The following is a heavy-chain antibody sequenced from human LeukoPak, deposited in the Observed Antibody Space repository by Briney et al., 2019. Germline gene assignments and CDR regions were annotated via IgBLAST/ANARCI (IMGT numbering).Heavy chain of an antibody. V-gene: IGHV4-39*01. Sequence: SETLSLTCTVSGGSITTSGHYWGWIRQPPGKGLEWIGSIDYRERTTYNPSLKSRVTISADTSKNQFSLKLSSVTATDTAVYYCANYVSGTMRDYWGQGTLVTVSS. CDR1: GGSITTSGHY. J-gene: IGHJ4*02. CDR2: IDYRERT. D-gene: IGHD3-16*01. CDR3: ANYVSGTMRDY.